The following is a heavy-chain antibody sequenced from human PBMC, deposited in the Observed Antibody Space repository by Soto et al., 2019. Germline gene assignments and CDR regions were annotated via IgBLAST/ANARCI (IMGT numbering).Heavy chain of an antibody. CDR2: ISSSGSTI. CDR3: AGWARLRYAEYFQH. CDR1: GFTFSDYY. J-gene: IGHJ1*01. Sequence: GGSLRLSCAASGFTFSDYYMSWIRQAPGKGLEWVSYISSSGSTIYYADSVKGRFTISRDNAKNSLYLQMNSLRAEDTAVYYCAGWARLRYAEYFQHWGQGTLVTVSS. V-gene: IGHV3-11*01. D-gene: IGHD4-17*01.